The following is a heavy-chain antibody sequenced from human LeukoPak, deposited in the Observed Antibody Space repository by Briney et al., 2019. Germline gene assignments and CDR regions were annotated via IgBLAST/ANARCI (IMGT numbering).Heavy chain of an antibody. Sequence: GGSLRLSCAASGFTLSSYWMTWVRQAPGKGLEWVAKIKPDGSKEYYVDSVKGRFTISRDNAKNSLYLQMNSLRAEDTAVYYCAKDREYDILTGYPGFDYWGQGTLVTVSS. CDR1: GFTLSSYW. CDR3: AKDREYDILTGYPGFDY. J-gene: IGHJ4*02. V-gene: IGHV3-7*03. D-gene: IGHD3-9*01. CDR2: IKPDGSKE.